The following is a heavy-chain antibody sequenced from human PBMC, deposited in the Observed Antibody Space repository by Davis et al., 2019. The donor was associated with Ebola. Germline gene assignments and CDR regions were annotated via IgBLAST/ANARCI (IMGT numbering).Heavy chain of an antibody. Sequence: GESLKISCAASGFTFSDYYMSWIRQAPGKGLEWVSYISSSGGYTNYADSVKGRFTISRDNAKNSLYLQMNSLRAEDTAVYYCARDQRENDYWGQGTLVTVSS. CDR3: ARDQRENDY. J-gene: IGHJ4*02. V-gene: IGHV3-11*06. CDR1: GFTFSDYY. CDR2: ISSSGGYT.